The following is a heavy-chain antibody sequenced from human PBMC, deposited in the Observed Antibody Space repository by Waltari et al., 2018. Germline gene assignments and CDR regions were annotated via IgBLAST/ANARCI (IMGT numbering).Heavy chain of an antibody. J-gene: IGHJ1*01. V-gene: IGHV3-23*01. CDR2: ISVSDAT. Sequence: EVQVLESGGGLVQPGGSLRLSCQASGFTSVTHAINWVRRAPGKGLEWVSSISVSDATYYADSVKGRFTISRDYSDNTVYLQMDSLRADDTALYFCATPFYNWDDPLHSWGQGTPVTVSS. CDR1: GFTSVTHA. CDR3: ATPFYNWDDPLHS. D-gene: IGHD1-20*01.